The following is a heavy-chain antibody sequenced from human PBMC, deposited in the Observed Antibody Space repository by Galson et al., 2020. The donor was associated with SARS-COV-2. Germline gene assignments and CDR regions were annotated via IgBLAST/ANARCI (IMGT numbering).Heavy chain of an antibody. J-gene: IGHJ3*02. CDR1: GASVTSGIYF. Sequence: QTLSPTCTVSGASVTSGIYFWSSIRHPPGKGLEWIGYIYYSGRTNYNPSLKSRVTILLDISKNQFALKLSSVTVADTAVYCCARWNYYDISGRPFDIGGQGTMVTVSS. D-gene: IGHD3-22*01. V-gene: IGHV4-61*01. CDR3: ARWNYYDISGRPFDI. CDR2: IYYSGRT.